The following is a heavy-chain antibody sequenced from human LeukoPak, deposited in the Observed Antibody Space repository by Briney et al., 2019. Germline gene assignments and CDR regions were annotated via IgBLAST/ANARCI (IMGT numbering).Heavy chain of an antibody. J-gene: IGHJ4*02. CDR3: ARSPTVTTPFDY. CDR1: GDSVSINSAA. CDR2: TYYRSKWYN. V-gene: IGHV6-1*01. D-gene: IGHD4-17*01. Sequence: SQTLSLTFAISGDSVSINSAAWNWIRQSPSRGLEWLGRTYYRSKWYNDYAVSVKSRITINPDTSKNQFSLQLNSVTPEDTAVYYCARSPTVTTPFDYWGQGTLVTVSS.